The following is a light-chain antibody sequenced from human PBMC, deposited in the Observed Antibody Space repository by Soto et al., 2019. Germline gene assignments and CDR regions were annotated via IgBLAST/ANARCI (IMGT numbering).Light chain of an antibody. J-gene: IGKJ4*01. CDR3: QHFGDSPT. V-gene: IGKV3D-20*01. Sequence: EIVLTQSPATLSVSPGERVSLSCGASQSLSNNYLAWYQQRPGLAPRLLIFDAASKATGIPDRFSGSGSGTDFTLIISRLEPVDFAIYYRQHFGDSPTFGGGTEVEFK. CDR2: DAA. CDR1: QSLSNNY.